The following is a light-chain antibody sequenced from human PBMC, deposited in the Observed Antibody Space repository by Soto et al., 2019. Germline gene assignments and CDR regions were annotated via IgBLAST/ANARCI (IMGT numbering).Light chain of an antibody. J-gene: IGLJ1*01. V-gene: IGLV1-40*01. CDR3: QSYDSGLSAYV. CDR2: GNS. CDR1: STNIGAGYD. Sequence: QSVLTQPPSVSGAPGQRVTISCTGSSTNIGAGYDVHWYQQLPGTAPKLLIYGNSNRPSGVPDRFSGSKSGTSASLAITGLQADDDADYYCQSYDSGLSAYVFGTGTKVTVL.